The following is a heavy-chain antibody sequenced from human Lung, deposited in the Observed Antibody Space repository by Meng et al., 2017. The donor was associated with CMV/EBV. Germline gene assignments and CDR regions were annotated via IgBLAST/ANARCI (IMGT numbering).Heavy chain of an antibody. Sequence: ESXKISXAASGFTVINNYMNWVRQAPGKGLEWVSIIYAGGSTDYADSVNGRFTISRDNSKNTLYLQMNSLRPEDTAVYYCAREKEGRMSTISAFDIWGQGXMVT. J-gene: IGHJ3*02. V-gene: IGHV3-66*02. CDR3: AREKEGRMSTISAFDI. CDR2: IYAGGST. D-gene: IGHD5-24*01. CDR1: GFTVINNY.